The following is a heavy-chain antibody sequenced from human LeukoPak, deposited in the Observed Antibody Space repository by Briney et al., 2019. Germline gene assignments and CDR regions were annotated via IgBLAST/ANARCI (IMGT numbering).Heavy chain of an antibody. CDR3: ARQGSGYEFDY. CDR1: GGSVSSYY. D-gene: IGHD5-12*01. V-gene: IGHV4-59*08. CDR2: IHHGGST. J-gene: IGHJ4*02. Sequence: SETLSLTCAVSGGSVSSYYWSWVRRPPGKGLEWIGHIHHGGSTNYNPSLKSRVTISSDTSKNQFSLRLNSVTAADTAVYFCARQGSGYEFDYWGQGTLVTVSS.